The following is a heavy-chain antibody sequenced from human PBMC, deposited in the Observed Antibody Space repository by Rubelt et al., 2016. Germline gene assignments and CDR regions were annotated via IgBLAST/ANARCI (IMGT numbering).Heavy chain of an antibody. J-gene: IGHJ3*02. CDR2: IIPNSGGT. Sequence: LVQSGAEVKKPGSSVKVSCKASGGTFSSYAISWVRQAPGQGLEWMGRIIPNSGGTNYAQKFQGWVTMTRDTSISTAYVELSRLRSDDTAVYYCARGSWFRGAFDIWGQGTMVTVSS. CDR3: ARGSWFRGAFDI. CDR1: GGTFSSYA. D-gene: IGHD6-13*01. V-gene: IGHV1-2*04.